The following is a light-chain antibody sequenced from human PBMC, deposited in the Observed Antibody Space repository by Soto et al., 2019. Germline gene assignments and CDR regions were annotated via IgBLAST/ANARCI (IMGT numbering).Light chain of an antibody. V-gene: IGKV1-39*01. CDR3: QQSYGSLTWT. J-gene: IGKJ1*01. CDR2: AAS. Sequence: DIQMTQSPSSLSASIGDRVTITCRASQGISNYLAWYQQKPGKAPKLLIYAASSLQSGVPSRFSGSGSGTDFILTISSLQHEDFATYYCQQSYGSLTWTFGQGTRVEIK. CDR1: QGISNY.